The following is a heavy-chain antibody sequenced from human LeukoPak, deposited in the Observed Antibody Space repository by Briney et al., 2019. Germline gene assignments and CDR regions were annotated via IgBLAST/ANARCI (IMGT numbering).Heavy chain of an antibody. CDR1: GFTFSSYW. CDR3: AKADSGTTAVLYYDYYMDV. Sequence: GGSLRLSCAASGFTFSSYWMSWVRQAPGKGLDWVAFIRFDGSNKYYADSVKGRFTISRDNYKNTLSLQMNSLRAEDTAVYYCAKADSGTTAVLYYDYYMDVWGKGTTVTVSS. V-gene: IGHV3-30*02. D-gene: IGHD1-26*01. CDR2: IRFDGSNK. J-gene: IGHJ6*03.